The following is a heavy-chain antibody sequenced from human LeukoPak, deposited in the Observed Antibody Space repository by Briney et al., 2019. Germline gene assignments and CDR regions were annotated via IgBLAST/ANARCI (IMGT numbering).Heavy chain of an antibody. J-gene: IGHJ4*02. CDR2: IYHSGST. V-gene: IGHV4-59*01. CDR1: GDSISSYY. D-gene: IGHD6-13*01. Sequence: SETPSLTCTVSGDSISSYYWSWIRQPPGKGLEWIGYIYHSGSTNYNPSLKSRVTISADTSKDQFSLKLASVTAADTAVYYCATGYSSTWYYFDYWSQGTLVTVSS. CDR3: ATGYSSTWYYFDY.